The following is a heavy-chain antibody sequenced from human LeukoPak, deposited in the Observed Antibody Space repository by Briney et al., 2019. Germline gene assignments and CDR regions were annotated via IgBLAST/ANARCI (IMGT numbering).Heavy chain of an antibody. Sequence: GRSLRLSCAASGFTFSSYAMHWARQAPGKGLEWVAVISYDGSNKYYADSVKGRFTISRDNSKNTLYLQMNSLRAEDTAVYYCARDPRDGYNYAFDIWGQGTMVTVSS. CDR3: ARDPRDGYNYAFDI. CDR2: ISYDGSNK. J-gene: IGHJ3*02. D-gene: IGHD5-24*01. CDR1: GFTFSSYA. V-gene: IGHV3-30-3*01.